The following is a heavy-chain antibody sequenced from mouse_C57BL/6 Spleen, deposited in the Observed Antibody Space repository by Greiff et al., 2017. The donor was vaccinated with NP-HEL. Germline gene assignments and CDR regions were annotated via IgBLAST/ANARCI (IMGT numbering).Heavy chain of an antibody. D-gene: IGHD2-3*01. Sequence: EVQLQESGPELVKPGASVKIPCKASGYTFTDYNMDWVKQSHGKSLEWIGDINPNNGGTIYNQKFKGKATLTVDKSSSTAYMELRSLTSEDTAVYYCARSTDGYYVRFDYWGQGTTLTVSS. CDR2: INPNNGGT. V-gene: IGHV1-18*01. J-gene: IGHJ2*01. CDR1: GYTFTDYN. CDR3: ARSTDGYYVRFDY.